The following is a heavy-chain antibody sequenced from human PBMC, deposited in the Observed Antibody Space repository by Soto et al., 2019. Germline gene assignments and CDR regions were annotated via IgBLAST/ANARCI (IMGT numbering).Heavy chain of an antibody. CDR2: INPSGST. D-gene: IGHD3-3*01. J-gene: IGHJ6*02. CDR1: GGSFSGHY. Sequence: QVQLQQWGAGLLRPSETMSLTCAVDGGSFSGHYWSWIRQPPGKGLEWLGEINPSGSTNYNPSLKSRVTISADTSRNQFSLKVSSVTSADKAVFYCARGGITMYDYALDVWGQGTTVTVSS. V-gene: IGHV4-34*01. CDR3: ARGGITMYDYALDV.